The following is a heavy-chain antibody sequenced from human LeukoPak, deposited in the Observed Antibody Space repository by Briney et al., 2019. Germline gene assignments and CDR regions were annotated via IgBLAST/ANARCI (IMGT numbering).Heavy chain of an antibody. CDR3: ARRAGEYSHPYDY. CDR1: GFTFSSFA. V-gene: IGHV3-23*05. Sequence: GGSLRLSCAASGFTFSSFAMSWARQAPGKGLEWVSFIYSGGNTHYSDSVKGRFTISRDNSKNTLYLQMNSLRADDTALYYCARRAGEYSHPYDYWGQGTLVTVSS. J-gene: IGHJ4*02. CDR2: IYSGGNT. D-gene: IGHD4-17*01.